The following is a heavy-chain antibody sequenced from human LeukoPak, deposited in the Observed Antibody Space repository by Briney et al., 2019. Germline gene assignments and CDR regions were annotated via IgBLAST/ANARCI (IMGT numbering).Heavy chain of an antibody. V-gene: IGHV3-7*01. J-gene: IGHJ4*02. CDR1: GFTFSSYW. CDR3: ARVSSVAGTDFDY. D-gene: IGHD6-19*01. CDR2: IKQDGSEK. Sequence: GGSLRFSCAASGFTFSSYWMSWVRQAPGKGLEWVANIKQDGSEKYYVDSVKGRFTISRDNAKNSLYLQMNSLRAEDTAVYYCARVSSVAGTDFDYWGQGTLVTVSS.